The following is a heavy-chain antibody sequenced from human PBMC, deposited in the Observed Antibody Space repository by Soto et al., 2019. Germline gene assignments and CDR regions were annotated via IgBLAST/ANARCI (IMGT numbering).Heavy chain of an antibody. CDR3: ARVGRRGSYTY. V-gene: IGHV4-34*01. J-gene: IGHJ4*02. Sequence: QVQLQQWGAGLLKPSETLSLTCAVYGGSFSGYYWSWIRQPPGKGLEWIGEINHTGSTDYNPSPKSRVTISVDTSKNQFSLKLSSVTAADTAVYYCARVGRRGSYTYWGQGTLVTVSS. CDR2: INHTGST. CDR1: GGSFSGYY. D-gene: IGHD3-16*01.